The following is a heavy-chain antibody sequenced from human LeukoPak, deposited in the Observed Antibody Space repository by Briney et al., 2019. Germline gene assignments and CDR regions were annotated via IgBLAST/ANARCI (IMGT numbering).Heavy chain of an antibody. J-gene: IGHJ5*02. Sequence: SETLSLTCTVSGGSISSYYWSWIRQPPGKGLEWIGYIYYSGSTNYNPSLKSRVTISVDTSKNQFSLKLSSVTAADTAVYYCARDLVVGGSSWYWFDPWGQGTLVTVSS. D-gene: IGHD6-13*01. CDR1: GGSISSYY. V-gene: IGHV4-59*01. CDR2: IYYSGST. CDR3: ARDLVVGGSSWYWFDP.